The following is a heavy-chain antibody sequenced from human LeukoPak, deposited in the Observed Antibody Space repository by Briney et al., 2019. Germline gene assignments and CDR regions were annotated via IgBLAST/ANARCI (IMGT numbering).Heavy chain of an antibody. D-gene: IGHD4-17*01. J-gene: IGHJ4*02. CDR2: IIPILGIA. CDR1: GGTFSSYA. V-gene: IGHV1-69*04. Sequence: SVKVSCKASGGTFSSYAISWVRQAPGQGLEWMGRIIPILGIANYAQKFQGRVTITADKSTSTAYMELSSLRSEDTAVYYCARDDLNDYGDYGAAVKPSDWGQGTLVTVSS. CDR3: ARDDLNDYGDYGAAVKPSD.